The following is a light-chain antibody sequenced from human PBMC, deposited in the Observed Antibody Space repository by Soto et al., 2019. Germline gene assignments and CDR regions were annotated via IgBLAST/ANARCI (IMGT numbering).Light chain of an antibody. J-gene: IGLJ3*02. Sequence: QAVVTQEPSLTVSPGGTVTLTCASSTGAVTSGSFPSWLQQKPGQAPRALIYNTRNKHSWTPARFSGSLLGGKAALTLSGVQPEDEADYYSLLYYGGAVVFGGGTKLTVL. CDR2: NTR. CDR3: LLYYGGAVV. V-gene: IGLV7-43*01. CDR1: TGAVTSGSF.